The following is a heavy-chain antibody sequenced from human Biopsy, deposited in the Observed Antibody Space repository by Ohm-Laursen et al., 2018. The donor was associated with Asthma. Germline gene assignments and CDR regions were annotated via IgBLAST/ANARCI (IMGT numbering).Heavy chain of an antibody. CDR2: ISYDGNHK. CDR3: AKRRGYSGHDNDY. CDR1: GFMFRSFG. J-gene: IGHJ4*02. D-gene: IGHD5-12*01. Sequence: SSLRLSCAASGFMFRSFGMHWVRQAPGKGLGWVAVISYDGNHKFYEDSVKGRFTISRDNSKNTLYLQMNSLRTEDTAVYYCAKRRGYSGHDNDYWGQGTLVSVSS. V-gene: IGHV3-30*18.